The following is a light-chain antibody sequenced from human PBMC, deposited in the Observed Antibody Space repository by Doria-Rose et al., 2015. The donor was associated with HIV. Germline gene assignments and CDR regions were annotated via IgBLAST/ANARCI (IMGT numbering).Light chain of an antibody. Sequence: TQSPGTLSLSPGERATLSCRASQSFSSTCLAWYQQKPGQAPSLLIYDGSTRATGIPDRFSASGSGTNFPLTINRLEPEDFALYYCHQYGTSWTFGQGTKVEI. J-gene: IGKJ1*01. CDR2: DGS. CDR3: HQYGTSWT. V-gene: IGKV3-20*01. CDR1: QSFSSTC.